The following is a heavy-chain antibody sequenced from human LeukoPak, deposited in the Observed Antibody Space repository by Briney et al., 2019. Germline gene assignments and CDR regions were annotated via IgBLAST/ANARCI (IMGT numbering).Heavy chain of an antibody. J-gene: IGHJ4*02. Sequence: GGSLRLSCAASAFTFSRYAMHWVRQAPGKGLEWVSAITGSGGRTYYADSVKGRFTISRDNSKNTLYLQMNSLRAEDTAIYYCAKEYTGTFSPFPSYFDNWGQGTLVTVSS. CDR3: AKEYTGTFSPFPSYFDN. V-gene: IGHV3-23*01. CDR1: AFTFSRYA. CDR2: ITGSGGRT. D-gene: IGHD1-26*01.